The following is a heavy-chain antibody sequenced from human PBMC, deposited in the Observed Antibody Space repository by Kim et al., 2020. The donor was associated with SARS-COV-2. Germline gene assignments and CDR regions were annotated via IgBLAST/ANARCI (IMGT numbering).Heavy chain of an antibody. V-gene: IGHV3-33*01. CDR3: ARDQGYSYGYGYFQH. CDR1: GFTFSSYG. J-gene: IGHJ1*01. D-gene: IGHD5-18*01. Sequence: GGSLRLSCAASGFTFSSYGMHWVRQAPGKGLEWVAVIWYDGSNKYYADSVKGRFTISRDNSKNTLYLQMNSLRAEDTAVYYCARDQGYSYGYGYFQHWGQGTLVTVSS. CDR2: IWYDGSNK.